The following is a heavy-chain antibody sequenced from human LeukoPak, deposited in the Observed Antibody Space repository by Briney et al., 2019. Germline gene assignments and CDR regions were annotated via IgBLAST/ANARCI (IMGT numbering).Heavy chain of an antibody. V-gene: IGHV1-69*05. J-gene: IGHJ3*02. Sequence: GASVKVSCKASGGTFTSYAISWVRQAPGQGLEWMGGIIPIFGTANYAQKFQGRVTITTDESTSTAYMELSSLRSEDTAVYYCARDRVRRQQRVLGAFDIWGQGTMVTVSS. CDR3: ARDRVRRQQRVLGAFDI. D-gene: IGHD6-13*01. CDR1: GGTFTSYA. CDR2: IIPIFGTA.